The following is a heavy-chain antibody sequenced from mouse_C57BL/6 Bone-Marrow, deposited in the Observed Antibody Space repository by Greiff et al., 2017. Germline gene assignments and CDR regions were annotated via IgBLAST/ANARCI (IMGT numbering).Heavy chain of an antibody. CDR3: AIYYGSSYGY. J-gene: IGHJ2*01. CDR2: IYPRSGNT. V-gene: IGHV1-81*01. D-gene: IGHD1-1*01. CDR1: GYTFTSYG. Sequence: VQRVESGAELARPGASVKLSCKASGYTFTSYGISWVKQRTGQGLEWIGEIYPRSGNTYYNEKFKGKATLTADKSSSTAYMELRSLTSEDSAVYFCAIYYGSSYGYWGQGTTLTVSS.